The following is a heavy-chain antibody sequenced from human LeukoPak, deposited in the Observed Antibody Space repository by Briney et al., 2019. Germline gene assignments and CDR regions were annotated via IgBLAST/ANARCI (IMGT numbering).Heavy chain of an antibody. D-gene: IGHD6-6*01. Sequence: GGSLRLSCAASGFTFSSYAMHWVRQAPGKGLEWVAVISYDGSNKYYADSVKGRFTISSDNSKNTLYLQMNSLRAEDTAVYYCARGNTEYSSSPIQHWGQGTLVTVSS. CDR2: ISYDGSNK. V-gene: IGHV3-30-3*01. CDR1: GFTFSSYA. CDR3: ARGNTEYSSSPIQH. J-gene: IGHJ1*01.